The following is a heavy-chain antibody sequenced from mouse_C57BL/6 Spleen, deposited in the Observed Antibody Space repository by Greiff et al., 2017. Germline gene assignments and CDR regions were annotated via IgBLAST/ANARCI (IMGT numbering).Heavy chain of an antibody. J-gene: IGHJ2*01. CDR2: IWRGGST. CDR1: GFSLTRYG. D-gene: IGHD1-1*01. Sequence: QVHVKQSGPGLVQPSQRLSITCTVSGFSLTRYGVHWVRQSPGKGLEWLGVIWRGGSTDYNAAFMSRLSITKDNSKSQVFFKMNSLQADDTAIYYWAKEATVYYLYYWGQGTTLTVSS. V-gene: IGHV2-5*01. CDR3: AKEATVYYLYY.